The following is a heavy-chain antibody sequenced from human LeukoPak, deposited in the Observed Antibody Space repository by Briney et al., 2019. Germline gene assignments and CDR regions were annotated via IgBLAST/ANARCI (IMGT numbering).Heavy chain of an antibody. V-gene: IGHV3-21*01. D-gene: IGHD2-15*01. J-gene: IGHJ4*02. CDR1: GFTFSSYS. CDR2: ISSSSSYI. Sequence: GGSLRLSCAASGFTFSSYSMNWVRQAPGKGLEWVSSISSSSSYIYYADSVKGRFTISRDNARNTLYLQMNSLRAEDTAVYYCARGGPIYCSGDSCYPGDYWGQGTLVAVSS. CDR3: ARGGPIYCSGDSCYPGDY.